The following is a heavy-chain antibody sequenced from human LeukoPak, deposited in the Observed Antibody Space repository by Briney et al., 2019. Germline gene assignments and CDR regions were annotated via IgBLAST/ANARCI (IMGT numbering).Heavy chain of an antibody. V-gene: IGHV3-21*01. J-gene: IGHJ4*02. CDR3: AKRRPSMVRGPFDY. Sequence: GGSLRLSCAASGFTFSSYSMNWVRQAPGKGLEWVSSISSSSSYIYYADSVKGRFTISRDNAKNSLYLQMNSLRAEDTAVYYCAKRRPSMVRGPFDYWGQGTLVTVSS. CDR1: GFTFSSYS. CDR2: ISSSSSYI. D-gene: IGHD3-10*01.